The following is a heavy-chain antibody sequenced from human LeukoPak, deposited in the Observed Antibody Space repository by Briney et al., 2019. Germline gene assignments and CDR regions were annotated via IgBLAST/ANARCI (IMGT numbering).Heavy chain of an antibody. CDR1: GFTVSSNY. CDR2: IYSGGST. J-gene: IGHJ4*02. V-gene: IGHV3-53*01. D-gene: IGHD5-18*01. CDR3: ARENSYGYFDY. Sequence: GGSLRLSCAASGFTVSSNYMSWVRQAPGKGLEWVSVIYSGGSTYYADSVKGRFTISRDNAKNSLYLQMNSLRAEDTAVYYCARENSYGYFDYWGQGTLVTVSS.